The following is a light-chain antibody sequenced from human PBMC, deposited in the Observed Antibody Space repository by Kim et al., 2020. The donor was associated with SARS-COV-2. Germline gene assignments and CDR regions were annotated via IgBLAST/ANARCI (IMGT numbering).Light chain of an antibody. J-gene: IGKJ1*01. CDR2: DTS. V-gene: IGKV1-39*01. CDR3: QQSYSTPST. Sequence: IYMTQSPSSLSASLGDRVTITCRASQTVTTFLNWYQQKPGKAPKLLIHDTSTLQSGVPSRFSGSGSGTDFTLTISSLQPDDFATYFCQQSYSTPSTFGQGTKLEI. CDR1: QTVTTF.